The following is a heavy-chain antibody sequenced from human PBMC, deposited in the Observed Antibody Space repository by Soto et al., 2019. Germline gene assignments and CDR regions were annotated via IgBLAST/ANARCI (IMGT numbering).Heavy chain of an antibody. CDR1: GGSISSYY. CDR2: IYYSGST. J-gene: IGHJ4*02. V-gene: IGHV4-59*01. CDR3: ARAYGGYAEY. Sequence: SETLSLTCTVSGGSISSYYWSWIRQPPGKGLEWIGYIYYSGSTNYNPSLKSRVTISVDTSKNQFSLKLSSVTAADTAVYYCARAYGGYAEYWGQGALVTLSS. D-gene: IGHD5-12*01.